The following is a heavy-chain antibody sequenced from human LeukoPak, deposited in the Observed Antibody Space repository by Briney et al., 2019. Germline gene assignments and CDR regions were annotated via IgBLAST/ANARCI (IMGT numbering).Heavy chain of an antibody. V-gene: IGHV1-18*04. CDR3: ARSPGRYSGYNWYFDY. CDR2: VSPSNGNT. CDR1: GYSFSTCG. Sequence: RWASVKVSCKTSGYSFSTCGIHWLRQAPGQGLEWVGWVSPSNGNTHYAQRVQGRVSMTADTPTGTASMELRSLRSDDTAVYYCARSPGRYSGYNWYFDYWGQGTLVTVSS. D-gene: IGHD5-12*01. J-gene: IGHJ4*02.